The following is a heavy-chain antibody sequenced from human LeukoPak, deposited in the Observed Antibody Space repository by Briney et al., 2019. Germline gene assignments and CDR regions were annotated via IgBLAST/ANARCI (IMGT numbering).Heavy chain of an antibody. J-gene: IGHJ4*02. CDR1: GGSISNYY. CDR3: ARMSNYYDSSGYYQSLDY. V-gene: IGHV4-4*07. Sequence: PSGTLSLTCTVSGGSISNYYWSWIRQAAGKGLEWIGRIYASGSTNYNPSLQSRVTISVDRSKNQFSLKLSSVTAADTAVYYCARMSNYYDSSGYYQSLDYWGQGTLVTVSS. D-gene: IGHD3-22*01. CDR2: IYASGST.